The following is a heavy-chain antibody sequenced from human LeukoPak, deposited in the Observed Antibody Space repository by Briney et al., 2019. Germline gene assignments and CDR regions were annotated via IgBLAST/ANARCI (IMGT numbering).Heavy chain of an antibody. J-gene: IGHJ5*02. D-gene: IGHD5-24*01. V-gene: IGHV3-7*05. CDR3: ARASDPWLQLT. CDR2: IKQDGSEK. CDR1: GFTFSNYW. Sequence: AVSLRLSCAASGFTFSNYWRIWVRQAPGKELVWVSNIKQDGSEKRYADSVRGRFSISRDNAQTSLYLQMNSLRAEDTAVYYCARASDPWLQLTWGQGTLVTVFS.